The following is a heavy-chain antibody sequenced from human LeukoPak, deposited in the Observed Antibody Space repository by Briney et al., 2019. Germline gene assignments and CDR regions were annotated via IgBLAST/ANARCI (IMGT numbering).Heavy chain of an antibody. CDR1: GGSISSGVYY. D-gene: IGHD6-19*01. CDR2: IHSSGST. J-gene: IGHJ4*02. V-gene: IGHV4-39*07. Sequence: SETLSLTCSVSGGSISSGVYYWGWVRQPPEEGLEWIGSIHSSGSTFYNPSLKSRVAISRDTSKNQFSLRLSSVTAADTAVYYCARDAGYSSGWYVFGYFDYWGQGTLVTVSS. CDR3: ARDAGYSSGWYVFGYFDY.